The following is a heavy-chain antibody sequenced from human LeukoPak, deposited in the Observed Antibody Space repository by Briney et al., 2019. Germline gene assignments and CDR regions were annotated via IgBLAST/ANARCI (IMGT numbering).Heavy chain of an antibody. CDR2: INHSGST. CDR1: GGSISSSTYY. D-gene: IGHD3-3*01. CDR3: ARGAAGYDFWSGYRSYNWFDP. V-gene: IGHV4-39*07. Sequence: SETLSLTCTVSGGSISSSTYYWGWIRQPPGKGLEWIGEINHSGSTNYNPSLKSRVTISVDTSKNQFSLKLSSVTAADTAVYYCARGAAGYDFWSGYRSYNWFDPWGQGTLVTVSS. J-gene: IGHJ5*02.